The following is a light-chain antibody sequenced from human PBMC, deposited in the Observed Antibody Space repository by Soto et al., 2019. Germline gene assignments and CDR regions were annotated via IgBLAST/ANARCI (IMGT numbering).Light chain of an antibody. V-gene: IGKV3-20*01. CDR1: QSVSSND. J-gene: IGKJ1*01. Sequence: EIVLTPSPGTLSLSPGERATLYCRASQSVSSNDLAWYQQKPGQAPRLLIYGASSRATGIPDRFSGSGSGTDFTLTISRLEPEDFAVYYCQQYGSSIRTFGQGTKVDI. CDR2: GAS. CDR3: QQYGSSIRT.